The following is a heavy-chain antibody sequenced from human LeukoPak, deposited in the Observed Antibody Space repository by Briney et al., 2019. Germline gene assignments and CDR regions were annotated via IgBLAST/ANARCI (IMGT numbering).Heavy chain of an antibody. CDR3: TTDGGSGYYYGWSDP. CDR1: GFTFSSSG. J-gene: IGHJ5*02. D-gene: IGHD3-22*01. V-gene: IGHV3-30*02. Sequence: GGSLRLSCAASGFTFSSSGMHWVRQAPGKGLEWVAFIRSDGIEKYYVDSVKGRFTISRDNSKNTLYLQMNSLRGEDTAVYYCTTDGGSGYYYGWSDPWGQGTLVTVSS. CDR2: IRSDGIEK.